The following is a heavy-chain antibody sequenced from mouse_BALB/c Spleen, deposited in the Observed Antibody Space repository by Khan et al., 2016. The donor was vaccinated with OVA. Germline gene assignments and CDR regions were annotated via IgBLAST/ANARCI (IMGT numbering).Heavy chain of an antibody. D-gene: IGHD2-14*01. CDR3: ASYRYDYFDY. Sequence: QVRLQQSGAELARPGASVKLSCKSSGYTFTSYWMQWVKQRPGQGLEWIGAIYPGDGDTRYSQKFKGKATLTVDKSSSTAYMQLSSLASEDSAVYYCASYRYDYFDYWGQGTTLTVSS. J-gene: IGHJ2*01. CDR1: GYTFTSYW. V-gene: IGHV1-87*01. CDR2: IYPGDGDT.